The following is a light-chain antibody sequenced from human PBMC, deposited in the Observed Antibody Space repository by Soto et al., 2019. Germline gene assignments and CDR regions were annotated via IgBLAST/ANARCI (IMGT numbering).Light chain of an antibody. CDR3: SSYISSGLYV. CDR2: DVT. J-gene: IGLJ1*01. Sequence: QSVRTQPASGSGAPRQSSTISCTGTSSDVGGYNYVSWYQQYPGKAPKLMIYDVTNRPSGVSNRFSGSKSGNTASLTISGLQAEDEADYYCSSYISSGLYVFGAGXKVTVL. V-gene: IGLV2-14*01. CDR1: SSDVGGYNY.